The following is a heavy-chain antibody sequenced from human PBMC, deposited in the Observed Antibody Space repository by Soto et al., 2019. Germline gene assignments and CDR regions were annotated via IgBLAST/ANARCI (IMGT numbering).Heavy chain of an antibody. CDR1: GGSMRGQH. D-gene: IGHD3-16*01. CDR3: ATYTVGEGGRGY. CDR2: HHSDST. J-gene: IGHJ4*02. Sequence: QVQLQESGPGPVKPSETLSLTCTVSGGSMRGQHWSWIRQPPGKGLEWIGHHSDSTNYNPSLKSRITISTDMSKNQFSLKLSSVTAADTAVYYCATYTVGEGGRGYWGQGTLVTVSS. V-gene: IGHV4-4*09.